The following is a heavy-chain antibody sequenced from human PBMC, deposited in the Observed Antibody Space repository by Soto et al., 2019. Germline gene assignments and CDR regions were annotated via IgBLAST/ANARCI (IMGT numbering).Heavy chain of an antibody. CDR1: GFTVSSNY. V-gene: IGHV3-53*01. J-gene: IGHJ6*02. Sequence: GGSLRLSCAASGFTVSSNYMSWVRQAPGKGLECVSVISSSSSTYYADSVKGRFTISRDNAKNTLYLQMNSLSAEDTAVYYCAQHAEHRGYYYYGMDVWGQGTTVTVSS. D-gene: IGHD3-10*01. CDR3: AQHAEHRGYYYYGMDV. CDR2: ISSSSST.